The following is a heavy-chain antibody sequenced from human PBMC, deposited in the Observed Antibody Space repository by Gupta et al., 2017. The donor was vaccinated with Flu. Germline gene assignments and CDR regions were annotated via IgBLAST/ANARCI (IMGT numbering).Heavy chain of an antibody. CDR2: IYPHDSDT. V-gene: IGHV5-51*01. CDR3: ARRFAMDV. Sequence: WISWVRQRPGKGPEWMGNIYPHDSDTTYSPSFRGQVTISADASINTVYLQWSSLKASDSATYFCARRFAMDVWGQGTAVIVSS. D-gene: IGHD3-16*01. CDR1: W. J-gene: IGHJ6*02.